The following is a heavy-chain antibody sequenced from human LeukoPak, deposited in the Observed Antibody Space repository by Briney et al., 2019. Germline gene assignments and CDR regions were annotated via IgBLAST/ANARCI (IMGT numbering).Heavy chain of an antibody. CDR1: GLTFSSYA. Sequence: QPGGSLRLSCVASGLTFSSYAMSWVRQAPGKGLEWVSVISGSGGSTYYADSVEGRFTISRDNSKNTLYLQMNSLRAEDTAVYYCAKDPPYSSSWYYFDYWGQGTLVTVSS. J-gene: IGHJ4*02. D-gene: IGHD6-13*01. CDR3: AKDPPYSSSWYYFDY. V-gene: IGHV3-23*01. CDR2: ISGSGGST.